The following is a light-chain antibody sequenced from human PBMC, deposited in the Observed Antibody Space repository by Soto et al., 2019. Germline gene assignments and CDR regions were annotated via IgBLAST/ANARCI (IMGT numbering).Light chain of an antibody. Sequence: QSALTQPASVCGSPGQSVTISCTGASSDVGAYEHVSWYQQHPGRAPKLILYHVNNRPSGVSNHFSGSKSGNTASLVISGLQANDEADYYCSSYLPNNILVFGSGTKGTV. CDR2: HVN. CDR3: SSYLPNNILV. J-gene: IGLJ1*01. V-gene: IGLV2-14*03. CDR1: SSDVGAYEH.